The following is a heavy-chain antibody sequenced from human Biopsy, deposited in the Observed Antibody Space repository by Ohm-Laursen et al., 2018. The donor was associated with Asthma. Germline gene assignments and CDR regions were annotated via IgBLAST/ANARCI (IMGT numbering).Heavy chain of an antibody. CDR1: GGYLTGHY. CDR2: IDQSGYT. CDR3: ARAAITGIRGWFDP. V-gene: IGHV4-34*01. J-gene: IGHJ5*02. D-gene: IGHD1-20*01. Sequence: TLSFTCTVYGGYLTGHYWNWIRQPPGKGLEWIGEIDQSGYTNYNPSLKSRVTISADTSKNQFHLNLSSVTAADTAVYFCARAAITGIRGWFDPWGQGTQVTVSS.